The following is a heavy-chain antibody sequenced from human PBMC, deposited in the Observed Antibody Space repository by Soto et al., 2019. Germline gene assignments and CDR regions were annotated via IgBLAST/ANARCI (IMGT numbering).Heavy chain of an antibody. CDR1: GGSISSYY. V-gene: IGHV4-59*01. CDR3: ARDASDYYDSSGYYRDAFDI. J-gene: IGHJ3*02. Sequence: PSETLSLTCTVSGGSISSYYWSWIRQPPGKGLEWIGYIYYSGSTNYNPSPKSRVTISVDTSKNQFSLKLSSVTAADTAVYYCARDASDYYDSSGYYRDAFDIWGQGTMVTVSS. CDR2: IYYSGST. D-gene: IGHD3-22*01.